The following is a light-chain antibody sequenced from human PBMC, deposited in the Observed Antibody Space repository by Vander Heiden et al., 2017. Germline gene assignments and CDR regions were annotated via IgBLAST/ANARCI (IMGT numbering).Light chain of an antibody. CDR1: SPRSYY. J-gene: IGLJ1*01. CDR2: GKN. Sequence: SSELTQDPAVSVALGQTVRITCQGDSPRSYYASWYQQKPGQAPVLVIYGKNNRPSGIPDRFSGSSSGNTASLTITGAQAEDEADYYCNSQDSSGNLYVFGTGTKVTVL. V-gene: IGLV3-19*01. CDR3: NSQDSSGNLYV.